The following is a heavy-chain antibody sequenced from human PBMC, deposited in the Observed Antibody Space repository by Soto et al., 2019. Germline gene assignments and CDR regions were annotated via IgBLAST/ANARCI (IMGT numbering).Heavy chain of an antibody. Sequence: ASVKVSCEASGYTFTSYCISWVLQAPGQGLEWMGWISAYNGNTNYAQKLQGRVTMTTDTSTSTAYMELRSLRSDDTAVYYCARDPHQSGGLGYNWFDPWGQGTLVTVSS. J-gene: IGHJ5*02. CDR1: GYTFTSYC. D-gene: IGHD1-26*01. CDR2: ISAYNGNT. V-gene: IGHV1-18*01. CDR3: ARDPHQSGGLGYNWFDP.